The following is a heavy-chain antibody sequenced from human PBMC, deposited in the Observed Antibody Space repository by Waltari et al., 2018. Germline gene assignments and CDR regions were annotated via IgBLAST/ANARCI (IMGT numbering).Heavy chain of an antibody. D-gene: IGHD7-27*01. CDR2: ISDGGGII. V-gene: IGHV3-23*01. Sequence: EAQRLSSGGGLGQLGGSLRRPCAASGIPFSTYVMNWVRQAPGKGLGWVSSISDGGGIINYADSVKGRFTISRDNSKNTLYLQMNSLRADDTAVYYCARGSGVDSWGQGTLVTISS. CDR3: ARGSGVDS. CDR1: GIPFSTYV. J-gene: IGHJ4*02.